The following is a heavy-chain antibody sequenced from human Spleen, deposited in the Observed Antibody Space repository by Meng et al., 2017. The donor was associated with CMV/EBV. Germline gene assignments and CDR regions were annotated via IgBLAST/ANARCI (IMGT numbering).Heavy chain of an antibody. Sequence: GGSVRLSCAASTFTLSSNYMNWVRQAPGKGLEWVSAIYADGSTYYADSVRGRFTISRDNSKNTLYLQINSLRAEDTALYYCARGGLLWVGLFDCWGQGTLVTVSS. J-gene: IGHJ4*02. CDR1: TFTLSSNY. CDR3: ARGGLLWVGLFDC. V-gene: IGHV3-53*01. D-gene: IGHD3-10*01. CDR2: IYADGST.